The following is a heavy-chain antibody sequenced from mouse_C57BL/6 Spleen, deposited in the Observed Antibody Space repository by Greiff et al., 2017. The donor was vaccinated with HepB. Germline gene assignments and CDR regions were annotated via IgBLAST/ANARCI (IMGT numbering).Heavy chain of an antibody. J-gene: IGHJ3*01. V-gene: IGHV1-52*01. CDR1: GYTFTSYW. D-gene: IGHD2-3*01. Sequence: VQLQQPGAELVRPGSSVKLSCKASGYTFTSYWMHWVKQRPIQGLEWIGNIDPSDSETHYNQKFKDKATLTVDKSSSTAYMQLSSLTSEDSAVYYGASDFNDGYSWLAYWGQGTLVTVSA. CDR2: IDPSDSET. CDR3: ASDFNDGYSWLAY.